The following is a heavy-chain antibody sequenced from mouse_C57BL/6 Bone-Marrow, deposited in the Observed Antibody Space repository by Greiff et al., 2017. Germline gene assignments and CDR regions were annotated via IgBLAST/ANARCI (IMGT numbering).Heavy chain of an antibody. CDR2: ILPGSGST. V-gene: IGHV1-9*01. D-gene: IGHD1-1*01. CDR1: GYTFTGYW. Sequence: QVQLQQSGAELMKPGASVKLSCKATGYTFTGYWIEWVKQRPGHGLEWIGEILPGSGSTNYNEKFKGKATFTADTSSNTAYMQLSSLTTEDSAIXYCAREGLCYCGSSPPYWYFDVWGTGTTVTVSS. CDR3: AREGLCYCGSSPPYWYFDV. J-gene: IGHJ1*03.